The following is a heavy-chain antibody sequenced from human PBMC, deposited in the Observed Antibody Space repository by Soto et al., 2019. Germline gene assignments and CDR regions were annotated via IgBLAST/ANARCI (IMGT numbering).Heavy chain of an antibody. CDR3: ARGVPVTNYILTGYYATYYYYYYMDV. J-gene: IGHJ6*03. D-gene: IGHD3-9*01. V-gene: IGHV3-21*01. CDR1: GFTFSSYS. Sequence: GGSLRLSCAASGFTFSSYSMNWVRQAPGKGLEWVSSISSNSIYIYYADSVKGRFTISIDNAKNSLYLQMNSLRAEDTAVYYCARGVPVTNYILTGYYATYYYYYYMDVWGKGTTVTVSS. CDR2: ISSNSIYI.